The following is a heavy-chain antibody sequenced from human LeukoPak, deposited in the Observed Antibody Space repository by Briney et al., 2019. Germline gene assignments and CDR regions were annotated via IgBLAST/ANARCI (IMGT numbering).Heavy chain of an antibody. CDR1: VGSISSYY. CDR2: IYYSGST. Sequence: SETLSLTCTVSVGSISSYYWSWIRQPPGKGLEGIGYIYYSGSTNYNPSLKSRVTISVDTSKNQFSLKLSSVTAADTAVYYCARQAPIDYYYGMDVWGQGTTVTVSS. V-gene: IGHV4-59*08. CDR3: ARQAPIDYYYGMDV. J-gene: IGHJ6*02.